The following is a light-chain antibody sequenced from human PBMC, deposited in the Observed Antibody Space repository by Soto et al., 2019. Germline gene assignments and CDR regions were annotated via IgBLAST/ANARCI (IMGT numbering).Light chain of an antibody. Sequence: EIVMTQSPATLSVSPGERATLSCRASQSVSSNLAWYQQKPGQAPRLLIYGASTRATGITARFSGSGSGTEFTLTISSLQSEDFSVYYCQQYNNWPPVTFGQGTRLEIK. CDR1: QSVSSN. J-gene: IGKJ5*01. V-gene: IGKV3-15*01. CDR2: GAS. CDR3: QQYNNWPPVT.